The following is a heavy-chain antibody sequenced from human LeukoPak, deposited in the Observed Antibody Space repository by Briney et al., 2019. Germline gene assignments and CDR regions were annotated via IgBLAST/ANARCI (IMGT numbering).Heavy chain of an antibody. CDR2: MNPNSGNT. J-gene: IGHJ4*02. CDR1: GYTFTSYD. V-gene: IGHV1-8*03. CDR3: ARGLFTTYYYDSSGYYPNPFDY. Sequence: ASVKVSCKASGYTFTSYDINWVRQATGQGLEWMGWMNPNSGNTGYAQKFQGRVTITRNTSIGTAYMELSSLRSEDTAVYYCARGLFTTYYYDSSGYYPNPFDYWGQGTLVTVSS. D-gene: IGHD3-22*01.